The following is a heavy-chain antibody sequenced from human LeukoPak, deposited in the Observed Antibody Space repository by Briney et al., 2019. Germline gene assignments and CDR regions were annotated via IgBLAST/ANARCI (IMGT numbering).Heavy chain of an antibody. CDR3: AKDPGDDHYFDY. D-gene: IGHD1-1*01. J-gene: IGHJ4*02. CDR2: IRYDGSNK. CDR1: GFTFSSYG. V-gene: IGHV3-30*02. Sequence: GGSLRLSCAASGFTFSSYGMHWVRQAPGKGLEWVAFIRYDGSNKYYADSVKGRFTISRDNSKNTLYLQMNSLRAEDTAVYYCAKDPGDDHYFDYWGQGTLVTVSS.